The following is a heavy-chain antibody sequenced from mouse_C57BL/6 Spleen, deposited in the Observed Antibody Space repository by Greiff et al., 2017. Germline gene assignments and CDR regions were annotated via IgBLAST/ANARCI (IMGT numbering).Heavy chain of an antibody. CDR2: IRLKSDNYAT. CDR1: GFTFSNYW. CDR3: TVGSNYLYYFDY. Sequence: DVKLVESGGGLVQPGGSMKLSCVASGFTFSNYWMNWVRQSPEKGLEWVAQIRLKSDNYATHYAESVKGRFTISRDDSKSSVYLQMNNLRAEDTGIYYCTVGSNYLYYFDYWGQGTTLTVSS. J-gene: IGHJ2*01. D-gene: IGHD2-5*01. V-gene: IGHV6-3*01.